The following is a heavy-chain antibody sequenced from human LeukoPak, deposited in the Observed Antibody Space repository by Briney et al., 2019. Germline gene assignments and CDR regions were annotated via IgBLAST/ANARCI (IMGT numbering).Heavy chain of an antibody. CDR2: MNPNSGNT. CDR3: ARAGGSRWPYRGYARGPSRFARNWFDP. V-gene: IGHV1-8*01. CDR1: GYTFTSYD. Sequence: EASVKVSCKASGYTFTSYDINWVRQATGQGLEWMGWMNPNSGNTGYAQKFQGRVTMTRNTSISTAYMELSSLRSEDTAVYYCARAGGSRWPYRGYARGPSRFARNWFDPWGQGTLVTVSS. J-gene: IGHJ5*02. D-gene: IGHD6-25*01.